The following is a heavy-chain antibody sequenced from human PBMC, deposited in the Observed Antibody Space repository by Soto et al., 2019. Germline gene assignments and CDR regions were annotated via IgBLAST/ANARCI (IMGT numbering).Heavy chain of an antibody. CDR2: IYYRGST. CDR3: ARFNCYFDL. CDR1: GGSISSYY. V-gene: IGHV4-59*01. J-gene: IGHJ2*01. Sequence: QVQLQESGPGLVKPSETLSLTCTVSGGSISSYYWCWIRQPPGKGLEWVGFIYYRGSTNYNPSLKRRVTIAVHTSNNQFSLKLSSVTAADTAMYYIARFNCYFDLWARGTLVTVSS.